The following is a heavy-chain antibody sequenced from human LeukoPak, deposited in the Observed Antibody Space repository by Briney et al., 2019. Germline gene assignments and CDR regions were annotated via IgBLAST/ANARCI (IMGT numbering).Heavy chain of an antibody. D-gene: IGHD4-17*01. CDR3: ATYGDHAFDY. CDR2: IYHSGST. CDR1: GGSISSGGYY. V-gene: IGHV4-31*03. Sequence: PSETLSLTCTVSGGSISSGGYYWSWIRQYPGDALEWIGYIYHSGSTYYNPSLKSRITISVDTSKNQFPLDLSSVTAADTAVYYCATYGDHAFDYWGQGTLVTVSS. J-gene: IGHJ4*02.